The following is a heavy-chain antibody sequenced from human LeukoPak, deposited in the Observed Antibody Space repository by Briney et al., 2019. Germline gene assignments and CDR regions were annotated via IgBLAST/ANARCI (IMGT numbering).Heavy chain of an antibody. J-gene: IGHJ5*02. CDR2: ISPDRGST. CDR1: GYTFTSYG. V-gene: IGHV1-18*01. Sequence: GASVKVSCKASGYTFTSYGISWVRQAPGQGLEWMGWISPDRGSTNYAQKLQGRVTMSTDTSTSTAYMELRSLRSDDTAVYFCARDSRGRFLLTGRFDPWGQGTLVTVSS. D-gene: IGHD3-16*01. CDR3: ARDSRGRFLLTGRFDP.